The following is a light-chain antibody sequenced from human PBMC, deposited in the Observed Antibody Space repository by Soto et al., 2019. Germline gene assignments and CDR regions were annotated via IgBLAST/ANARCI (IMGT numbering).Light chain of an antibody. CDR1: LSLRSI. CDR2: DAS. J-gene: IGKJ1*01. CDR3: QQYTNWPQT. Sequence: ETMMTQSPDTLSVSLGERATLSCRASLSLRSILAWYQQKPGQAPRLLIYDASTRATGIPARFSGSGSGTDFTLTISGLQSEDFAVYYCQQYTNWPQTFGQGTKVDIK. V-gene: IGKV3-15*01.